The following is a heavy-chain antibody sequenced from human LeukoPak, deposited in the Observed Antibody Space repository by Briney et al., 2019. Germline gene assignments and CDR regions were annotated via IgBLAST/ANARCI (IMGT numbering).Heavy chain of an antibody. V-gene: IGHV3-53*01. D-gene: IGHD6-13*01. CDR2: IHSDGTT. Sequence: GGSLRLSCAASEFFVSHNYMSWVRQAPGKGLEWVSVIHSDGTTHYADSVKGRFTISRDNSKNTLYLQMNSLRVEDTAMYYCARETGYSTSWYAYYFDYWGQGTLVTVAS. CDR3: ARETGYSTSWYAYYFDY. CDR1: EFFVSHNY. J-gene: IGHJ4*02.